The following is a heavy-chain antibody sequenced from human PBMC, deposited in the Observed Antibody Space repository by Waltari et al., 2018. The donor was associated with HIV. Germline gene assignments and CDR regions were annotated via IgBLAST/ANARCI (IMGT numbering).Heavy chain of an antibody. D-gene: IGHD3-10*01. V-gene: IGHV3-30*03. CDR1: TFAISSYA. CDR3: DRDRGYRSLYDYMDV. Sequence: QEQLVEYGGAVVQPGKSLTLSCVASTFAISSYAMHWVRPAPGKGLGCGAVMTSDGNHKDFAESVKGRFTMSTERFKKTLFVEMNALTAEDTAVYYCDRDRGYRSLYDYMDVWGKGTAVTVSS. CDR2: MTSDGNHK. J-gene: IGHJ6*03.